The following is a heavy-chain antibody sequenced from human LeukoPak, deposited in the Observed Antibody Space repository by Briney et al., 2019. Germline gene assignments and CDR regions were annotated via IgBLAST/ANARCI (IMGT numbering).Heavy chain of an antibody. CDR2: ISSSGSTI. V-gene: IGHV3-48*03. CDR1: GFNFSSYE. D-gene: IGHD2-15*01. Sequence: GGSLRLSCGASGFNFSSYEMNWVRQARGKVLELVSYISSSGSTIYYAVSVKGRLTISRDSFKNTLYLQMNSLRAGDAAVYYCAKAPVTACSGAYCYPFVYWSQGTLVTVSS. J-gene: IGHJ4*02. CDR3: AKAPVTACSGAYCYPFVY.